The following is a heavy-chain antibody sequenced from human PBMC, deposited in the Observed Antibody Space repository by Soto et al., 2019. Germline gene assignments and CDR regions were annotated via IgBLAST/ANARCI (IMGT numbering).Heavy chain of an antibody. CDR2: IKSKTDGGTT. J-gene: IGHJ4*02. V-gene: IGHV3-15*07. Sequence: GGSLRLSCAASGFTFSNAWMNWVRQAPGKGLEWVGRIKSKTDGGTTDYAAPVKGRFTISRDDSKKKLNLQMNSLKTEDTAVYYCTTTPPTLYYDILTGYPPNDYWGQGTLVTVSS. CDR1: GFTFSNAW. D-gene: IGHD3-9*01. CDR3: TTTPPTLYYDILTGYPPNDY.